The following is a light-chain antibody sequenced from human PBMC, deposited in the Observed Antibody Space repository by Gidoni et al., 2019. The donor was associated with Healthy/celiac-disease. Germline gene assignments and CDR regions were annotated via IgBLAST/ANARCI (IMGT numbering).Light chain of an antibody. CDR3: QQYGSSPWT. Sequence: ETVLTQSPGTLSLSPGERATLSCRASQSVSSSYLAWYQQTPGQAPRLLIYGASSRATGIPDRFSGSGSGTDFTLTISRLEPEDFAVYYFQQYGSSPWTFGQGTKVEIK. J-gene: IGKJ1*01. CDR2: GAS. V-gene: IGKV3-20*01. CDR1: QSVSSSY.